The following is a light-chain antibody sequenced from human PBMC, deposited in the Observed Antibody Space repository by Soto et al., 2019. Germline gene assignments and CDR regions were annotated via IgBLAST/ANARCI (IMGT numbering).Light chain of an antibody. V-gene: IGKV1-39*01. CDR2: AAS. Sequence: DIQMTQSPSSLSASVGDRVTVTCRTSQNIYNYLNWYQQKPGKAPKLLIYAASSVQSGVPLRFSGSGSGTDFTLTISSLQPEDFATYYCQHTHSAPVTFGQGTRLEVK. CDR1: QNIYNY. CDR3: QHTHSAPVT. J-gene: IGKJ5*01.